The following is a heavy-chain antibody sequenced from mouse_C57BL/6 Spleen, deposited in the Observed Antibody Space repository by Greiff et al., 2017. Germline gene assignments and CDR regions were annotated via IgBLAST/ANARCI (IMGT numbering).Heavy chain of an antibody. J-gene: IGHJ3*01. CDR2: INPNYGTT. D-gene: IGHD2-1*01. Sequence: EVKLMESGPELVKPGASVKISCKASGYSFTDYNMNWVKQSNGKSLEWIGVINPNYGTTSYNQKFKGKATLTVDQSSSTAYMQLNSLTSEDSAVYYCARSDYGNLAWFAYWGQGTLVTVSA. CDR3: ARSDYGNLAWFAY. V-gene: IGHV1-39*01. CDR1: GYSFTDYN.